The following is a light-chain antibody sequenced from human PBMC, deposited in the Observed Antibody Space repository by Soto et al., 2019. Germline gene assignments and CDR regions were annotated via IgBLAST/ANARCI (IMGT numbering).Light chain of an antibody. Sequence: EIVLTQSPATLSLSPGERATLSCRASQSVSSYLAWYQHKPGQSPRLLIYDASNRATGIPARFSGSGSGTDFTLTISSLEPEDFAVYYCLHRYNWPLTFGGGPKVGIK. CDR3: LHRYNWPLT. J-gene: IGKJ4*01. V-gene: IGKV3-11*01. CDR1: QSVSSY. CDR2: DAS.